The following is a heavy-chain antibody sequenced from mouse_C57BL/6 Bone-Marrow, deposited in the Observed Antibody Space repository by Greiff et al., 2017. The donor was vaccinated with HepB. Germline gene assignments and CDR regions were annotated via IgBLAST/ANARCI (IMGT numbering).Heavy chain of an antibody. CDR3: TRDGSSPAWFAY. J-gene: IGHJ3*01. CDR1: GYTFTDYE. V-gene: IGHV1-15*01. Sequence: QVQLQHSGAELVRPGASVTLSCKASGYTFTDYEMHWVKQTPVHGLEWIGAIDPETGGTAYNQKFKGKAILTADKSSSTAYMELRSLTSEDSAVYYCTRDGSSPAWFAYWGQGTLVTVSA. CDR2: IDPETGGT. D-gene: IGHD1-1*01.